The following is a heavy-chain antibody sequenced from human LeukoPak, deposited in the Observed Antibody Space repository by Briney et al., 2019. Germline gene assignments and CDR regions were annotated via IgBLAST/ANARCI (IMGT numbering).Heavy chain of an antibody. CDR1: GFTFSDNY. CDR2: ISGNGGVI. CDR3: ARDPRTVRI. V-gene: IGHV3-11*04. Sequence: GGSLRLSCAASGFTFSDNYMTWVLQAPGKGLEWLSYISGNGGVIQYADSVKGRFTISRDNAKNLLYLQMDSLRVEDTAIYYCARDPRTVRIWGQGTLVTVSS. D-gene: IGHD1-1*01. J-gene: IGHJ4*02.